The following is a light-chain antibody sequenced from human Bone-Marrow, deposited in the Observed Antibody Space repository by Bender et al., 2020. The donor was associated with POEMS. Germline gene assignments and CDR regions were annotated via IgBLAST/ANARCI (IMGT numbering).Light chain of an antibody. CDR3: SAWDDSLSGWV. V-gene: IGLV1-44*01. J-gene: IGLJ3*02. Sequence: QSVLTQPPSASGTPGQRVTISCSGSSSNIGSHTVSWYQQLPGTAPKLLIYSSDQRPSGVPARFSGSKSGTSASLAISELQSEDEALYYCSAWDDSLSGWVFGGGTKLTVL. CDR2: SSD. CDR1: SSNIGSHT.